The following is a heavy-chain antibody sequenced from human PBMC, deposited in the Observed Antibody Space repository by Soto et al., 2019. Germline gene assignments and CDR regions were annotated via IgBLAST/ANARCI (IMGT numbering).Heavy chain of an antibody. V-gene: IGHV2-5*02. CDR1: GFSLSTTGVG. CDR3: AHFQYWDATLGY. Sequence: QITLKESGPTLVNPTQTVTLTCTFSGFSLSTTGVGVGWIRQPPGKALEWLAVIYWDDDKRYSPSLKSRLTITKDTSKNQVVLTMSNMDPVDTATYYCAHFQYWDATLGYWGQGTLVTVSS. J-gene: IGHJ4*02. D-gene: IGHD2-8*02. CDR2: IYWDDDK.